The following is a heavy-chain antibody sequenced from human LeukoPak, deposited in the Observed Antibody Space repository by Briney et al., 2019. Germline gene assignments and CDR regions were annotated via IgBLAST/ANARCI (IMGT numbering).Heavy chain of an antibody. J-gene: IGHJ4*02. CDR2: ISYDGSNK. D-gene: IGHD1-26*01. V-gene: IGHV3-30*04. CDR3: ARDKGVDYYKYYFDY. Sequence: PGRSLRLSCAASGFTFSSYAMHWVRQAPGKGLEWVAVISYDGSNKYYADSVKGRFTISRDNSKNTLYLQMNSLRAEDTAVHYCARDKGVDYYKYYFDYWGQGTLVTVSS. CDR1: GFTFSSYA.